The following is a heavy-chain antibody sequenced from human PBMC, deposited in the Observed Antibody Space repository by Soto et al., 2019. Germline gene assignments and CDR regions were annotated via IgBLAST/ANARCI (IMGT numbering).Heavy chain of an antibody. Sequence: LSLTCTVSGGSISSGDYYWSWIRQPPGKGLEWIGYIYYSGSTYYNPSLKSRVTISVDTSKNQFSLKLSSVTAADTAVYYCARARSTGEGWFDPWGQGTLVTVSS. CDR1: GGSISSGDYY. V-gene: IGHV4-30-4*01. J-gene: IGHJ5*02. D-gene: IGHD3-16*01. CDR3: ARARSTGEGWFDP. CDR2: IYYSGST.